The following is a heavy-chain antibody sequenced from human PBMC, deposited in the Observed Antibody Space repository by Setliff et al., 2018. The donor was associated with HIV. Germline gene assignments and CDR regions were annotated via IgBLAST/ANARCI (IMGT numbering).Heavy chain of an antibody. J-gene: IGHJ4*01. Sequence: SETLSLTCAVFGGSFSGYYWSWIRQPPGKGLEWIGEINHSGSTNYNPSLKSRVTISIDTSKNQFSLELNSVTAADTAVDYCATARGYYVFDYWVKGTLVPVSS. V-gene: IGHV4-34*01. D-gene: IGHD3-10*02. CDR3: ATARGYYVFDY. CDR1: GGSFSGYY. CDR2: INHSGST.